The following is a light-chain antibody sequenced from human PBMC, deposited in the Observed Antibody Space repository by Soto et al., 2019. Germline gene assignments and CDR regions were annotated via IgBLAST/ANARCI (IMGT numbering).Light chain of an antibody. J-gene: IGKJ1*01. CDR2: KAS. CDR3: QHYMSYSEA. Sequence: DIQMTQSPSTLSGSVGDRVTITCRASQTISSWLAWYQQKPEKAPKLLIYKASTLKSGVPSRFSGSGSGTEFTLTISSLQPDDFATYYCQHYMSYSEAFGQGTKVELK. CDR1: QTISSW. V-gene: IGKV1-5*03.